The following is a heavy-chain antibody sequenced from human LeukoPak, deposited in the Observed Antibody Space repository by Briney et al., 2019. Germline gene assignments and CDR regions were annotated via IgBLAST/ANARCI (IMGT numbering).Heavy chain of an antibody. D-gene: IGHD3-3*01. CDR2: IYYSGST. CDR1: GGSVSSSGYY. CDR3: ARDRDTIFSWFDP. J-gene: IGHJ5*02. Sequence: SETLSLACSVPGGSVSSSGYYWAWIRQPPGKGLEWIGNIYYSGSTYYNPSLKRRVTISVDKSKNQFSLKLSSVTAADTAVYYCARDRDTIFSWFDPWGQGTLVTVSS. V-gene: IGHV4-39*07.